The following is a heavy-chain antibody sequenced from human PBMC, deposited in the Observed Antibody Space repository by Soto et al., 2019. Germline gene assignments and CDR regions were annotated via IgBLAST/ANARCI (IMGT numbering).Heavy chain of an antibody. Sequence: GGSLRLSCAASGFTFSSYAMSWVRQAPGKGLEWVSAISGGGGSTYYADSVKGRFTISRDNSKNTLYLQMNSLRAEDTAVYYCANSYYYDSSGYYLPYYFDYWGQGTLVTVSS. V-gene: IGHV3-23*01. J-gene: IGHJ4*02. CDR1: GFTFSSYA. CDR2: ISGGGGST. D-gene: IGHD3-22*01. CDR3: ANSYYYDSSGYYLPYYFDY.